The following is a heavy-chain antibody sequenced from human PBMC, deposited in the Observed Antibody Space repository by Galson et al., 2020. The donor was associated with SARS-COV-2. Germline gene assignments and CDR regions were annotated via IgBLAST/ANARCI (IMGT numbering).Heavy chain of an antibody. CDR1: GYTFTSYG. J-gene: IGHJ5*02. CDR2: ISAYNGNT. Sequence: ASVKVSCKASGYTFTSYGISWVRQARGQGLEWMGWISAYNGNTNYAQKLQGRVTMTTDTSTSTAYMELRSLRSDDTAVYYCARSSYYYDSSGVVSGWFDPWGQGTLVTVSS. CDR3: ARSSYYYDSSGVVSGWFDP. D-gene: IGHD3-22*01. V-gene: IGHV1-18*01.